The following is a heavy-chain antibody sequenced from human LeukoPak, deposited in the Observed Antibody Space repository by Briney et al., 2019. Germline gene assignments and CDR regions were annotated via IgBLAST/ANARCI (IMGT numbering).Heavy chain of an antibody. CDR3: ARDWGIAVAGRGEKDY. Sequence: GGSLRLSCAASGFTFSSYWMSWVRQAPGKGLEWVANIKQDGSEKYYVDSVKGRFTISRDNAKNSLYLQMNSLRAEDTAVYYCARDWGIAVAGRGEKDYWGQGTLATVSS. CDR1: GFTFSSYW. V-gene: IGHV3-7*01. CDR2: IKQDGSEK. J-gene: IGHJ4*02. D-gene: IGHD6-19*01.